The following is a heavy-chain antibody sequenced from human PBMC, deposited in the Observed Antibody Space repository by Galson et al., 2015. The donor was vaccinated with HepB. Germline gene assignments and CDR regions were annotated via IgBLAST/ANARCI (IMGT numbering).Heavy chain of an antibody. V-gene: IGHV3-49*03. J-gene: IGHJ1*01. CDR2: IRSKAYGGTT. CDR3: TSLWELLPVRYFQH. Sequence: SLRLSCAASGFTFGDYAMSWFRQAPGKGLEWVGFIRSKAYGGTTEYAASVKGRFTISRDDSKSIAYLQMNSLKTEDTAVYYCTSLWELLPVRYFQHWGQGTLVTVSS. CDR1: GFTFGDYA. D-gene: IGHD1-26*01.